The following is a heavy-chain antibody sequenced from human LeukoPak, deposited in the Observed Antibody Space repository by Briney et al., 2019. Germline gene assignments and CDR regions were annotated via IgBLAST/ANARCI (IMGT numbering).Heavy chain of an antibody. J-gene: IGHJ3*01. D-gene: IGHD3-10*01. CDR1: GFTFSDYA. Sequence: GGSLRPSCAASGFTFSDYAVHWARQAPGKGLEWVAVIGYDGSNKYDADSVKGRFTISRDNSKNMMYLQMNSLRAEDTAVYYCARDRFMVRGVMVGTFDLWGQGTMVTVSS. CDR3: ARDRFMVRGVMVGTFDL. CDR2: IGYDGSNK. V-gene: IGHV3-33*01.